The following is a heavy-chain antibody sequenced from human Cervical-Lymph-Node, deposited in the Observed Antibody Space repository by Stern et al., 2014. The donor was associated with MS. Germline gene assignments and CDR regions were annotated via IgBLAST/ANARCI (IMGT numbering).Heavy chain of an antibody. J-gene: IGHJ4*02. D-gene: IGHD3-16*01. Sequence: QVTLKESGPTVVKPTHTLTLTCSFSGFSLNTPRVGVGWIRQPPGNALACLGLLYWADDKRYPPSLKTRPTPPQATLHNLVIPNMTNLDPVDTATYFGVNSIIRLGDLSSPPIDSWGQGTLVTVSS. CDR2: LYWADDK. V-gene: IGHV2-5*09. CDR3: VNSIIRLGDLSSPPIDS. CDR1: GFSLNTPRVG.